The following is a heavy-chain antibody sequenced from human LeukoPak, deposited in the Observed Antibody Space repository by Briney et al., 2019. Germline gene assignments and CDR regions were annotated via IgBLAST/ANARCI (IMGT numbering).Heavy chain of an antibody. V-gene: IGHV3-15*07. D-gene: IGHD3-22*01. Sequence: GGSLRLSCAASGFTFSTYGMNWVRQAPGKGLEWVGRIKSKTDGGTTDYAAPVKGRFTISRDDSKNTLYLQMNSLKTEDTAVYYCTTPNYDSSGYYGFDYWGQGTLVTVSS. CDR3: TTPNYDSSGYYGFDY. CDR2: IKSKTDGGTT. CDR1: GFTFSTYG. J-gene: IGHJ4*02.